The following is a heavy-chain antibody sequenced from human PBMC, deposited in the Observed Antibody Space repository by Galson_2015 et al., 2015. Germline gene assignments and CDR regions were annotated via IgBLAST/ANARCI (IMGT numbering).Heavy chain of an antibody. J-gene: IGHJ2*01. Sequence: SLRLSCAASGFTVSSNYMSWVRQAPGKGLEWVSVIYSGGSTYYADSVKGRFTISRDNSKNTLYLQMNSLRAEDTAVYYCARDAFKSFYDSSGYPYKYWYFDLWGRGTLVTVSS. CDR2: IYSGGST. D-gene: IGHD3-22*01. CDR1: GFTVSSNY. V-gene: IGHV3-66*01. CDR3: ARDAFKSFYDSSGYPYKYWYFDL.